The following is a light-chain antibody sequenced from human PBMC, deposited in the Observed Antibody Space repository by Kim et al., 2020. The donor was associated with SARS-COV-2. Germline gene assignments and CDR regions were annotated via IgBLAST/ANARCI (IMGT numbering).Light chain of an antibody. V-gene: IGLV3-9*01. CDR1: NIGSKN. Sequence: GALGQTARITWGGNNIGSKNVHWYQQKPGQAPVLVIYRDSNRPSGIPERFSGSNSGNTATLTISRAQAGDEADYYCQVWDSRNWVFGGGTQLTVL. CDR3: QVWDSRNWV. J-gene: IGLJ3*02. CDR2: RDS.